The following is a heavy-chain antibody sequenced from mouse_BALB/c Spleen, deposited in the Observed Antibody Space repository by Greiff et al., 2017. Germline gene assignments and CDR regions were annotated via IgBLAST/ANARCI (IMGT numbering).Heavy chain of an antibody. V-gene: IGHV1S137*01. CDR2: ISTYYGDA. J-gene: IGHJ3*01. Sequence: VQLQQSGAELVRPGVSVKISCKGSGYTFTDYAMHWVKQSHAKSLEWIGVISTYYGDASYNQKFEGKATMTVDKSSSTAYMELARLTSEDSAIYYCARYPFFAYWGQGTLVTVSA. CDR1: GYTFTDYA. CDR3: ARYPFFAY.